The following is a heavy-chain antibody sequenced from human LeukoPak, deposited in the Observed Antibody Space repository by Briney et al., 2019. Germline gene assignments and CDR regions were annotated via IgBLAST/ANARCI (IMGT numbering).Heavy chain of an antibody. CDR2: TISGGST. J-gene: IGHJ5*02. D-gene: IGHD2-15*01. V-gene: IGHV3-23*01. CDR3: ARGLSVVVAGWYNWFDP. CDR1: GFTFSNYA. Sequence: PGGSLRLSCAASGFTFSNYAMSWVRQAPGKGLEWVSGTISGGSTYYADSVKGRFTISKDNSKNTLDLQMNSLRAEDTAVYYCARGLSVVVAGWYNWFDPWGQGTLVTVSS.